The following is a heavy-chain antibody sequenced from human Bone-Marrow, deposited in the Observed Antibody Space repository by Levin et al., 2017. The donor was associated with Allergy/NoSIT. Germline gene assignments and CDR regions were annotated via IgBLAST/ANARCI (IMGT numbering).Heavy chain of an antibody. CDR2: IKSKTDGGTT. Sequence: GGSLRLSCAASGFTFSNAWMSWVRQAPGKGLEWVGRIKSKTDGGTTDYAAPVKGRFTISRDDSKNTLYLQMNSLKTEDTAVYYCTTDLARYCSSTSCYREDYWGQGTLVTVSS. CDR3: TTDLARYCSSTSCYREDY. D-gene: IGHD2-2*02. CDR1: GFTFSNAW. J-gene: IGHJ4*02. V-gene: IGHV3-15*01.